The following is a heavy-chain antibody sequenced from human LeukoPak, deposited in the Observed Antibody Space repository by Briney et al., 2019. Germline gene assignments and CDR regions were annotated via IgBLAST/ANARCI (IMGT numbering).Heavy chain of an antibody. CDR2: ISSNGGST. D-gene: IGHD6-19*01. CDR3: AKDVVPDSGWDLDY. J-gene: IGHJ4*02. Sequence: PGGSLRLSCSASGFTFSSYAMHWVRQAPGKGLEYVSAISSNGGSTYYADSVKGRFTISRDNSKNTLYLQMSSLRTEDTAIYYCAKDVVPDSGWDLDYWGQGTLVTVSS. V-gene: IGHV3-64*04. CDR1: GFTFSSYA.